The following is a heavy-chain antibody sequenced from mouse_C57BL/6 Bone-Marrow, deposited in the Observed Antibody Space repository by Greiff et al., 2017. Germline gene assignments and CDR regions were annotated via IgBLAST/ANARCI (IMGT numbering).Heavy chain of an antibody. D-gene: IGHD1-1*01. J-gene: IGHJ4*01. CDR2: INPSSGYT. V-gene: IGHV1-7*01. Sequence: VQLQQSGAELAKPGASVKLSCKASGYTFTSYWMHWVKLRPGQGLEWIGYINPSSGYTKYNQKFKDKATLPADKSSSTAYMQLSSLTSEDSAVYYCARGPYDYASIPYAMDYWGQGTSVTVSS. CDR3: ARGPYDYASIPYAMDY. CDR1: GYTFTSYW.